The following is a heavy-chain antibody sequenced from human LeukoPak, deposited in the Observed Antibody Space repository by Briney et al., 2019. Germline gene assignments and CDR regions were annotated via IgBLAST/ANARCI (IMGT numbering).Heavy chain of an antibody. CDR3: ARSMVRGVIIPTAHY. J-gene: IGHJ4*02. D-gene: IGHD3-10*01. V-gene: IGHV1-2*02. CDR1: GYTFTGYY. CDR2: INPNSGGT. Sequence: ASVKVSCKASGYTFTGYYMHWVRQAPGQGLEWMGWINPNSGGTNYAQKFQGRVTMTRDTSISTAYMELSRLRSDDTAVYCCARSMVRGVIIPTAHYWGQGTLVTVSS.